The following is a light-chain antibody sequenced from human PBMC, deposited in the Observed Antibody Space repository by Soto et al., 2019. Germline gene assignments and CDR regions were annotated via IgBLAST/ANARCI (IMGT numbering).Light chain of an antibody. CDR1: QSISSW. J-gene: IGKJ4*01. CDR3: QQYDSRPLT. Sequence: DVQMTQSPSTLSASVRDRVTITCRASQSISSWLAWYQQKPGKAPKLLIYDASTLESGVPSRFSGSGSGTVFTLTISSLQPDDFATYYCQQYDSRPLTFGGGTKVEIK. V-gene: IGKV1-5*01. CDR2: DAS.